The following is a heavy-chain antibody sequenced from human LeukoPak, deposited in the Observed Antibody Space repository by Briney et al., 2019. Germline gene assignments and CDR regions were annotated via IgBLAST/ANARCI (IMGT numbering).Heavy chain of an antibody. CDR2: IKPDGSLI. CDR3: AKWELYSGFYYIDY. Sequence: GGSLRLSCAASGFTFSSYWMTWVRQGPGKGLEWVANIKPDGSLIYYVDSVKGRFTISRDDAKNSLYLQMNSLRAEDTAVYYCAKWELYSGFYYIDYWGQGTLATVSS. V-gene: IGHV3-7*01. J-gene: IGHJ4*02. CDR1: GFTFSSYW. D-gene: IGHD1-26*01.